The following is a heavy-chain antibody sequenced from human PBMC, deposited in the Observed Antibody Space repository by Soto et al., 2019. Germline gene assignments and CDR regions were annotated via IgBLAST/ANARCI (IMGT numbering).Heavy chain of an antibody. Sequence: GASVKVSCKSSDNTFTHYGINWVRQAPGQGLEGMGWISGYNGNTKYAQKFQDRVTMTADTSTRTAFMEVRSLTSDDTGVYFCAATGGNYFGLDVWGQGTTVTVSS. D-gene: IGHD2-8*02. CDR3: AATGGNYFGLDV. V-gene: IGHV1-18*01. CDR2: ISGYNGNT. J-gene: IGHJ6*02. CDR1: DNTFTHYG.